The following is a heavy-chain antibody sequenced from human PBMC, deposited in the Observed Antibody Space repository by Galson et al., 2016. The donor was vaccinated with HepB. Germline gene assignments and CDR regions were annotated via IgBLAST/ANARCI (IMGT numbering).Heavy chain of an antibody. Sequence: QSGAEVKKPGESLKISCKVSGYSFSYYWIAWARQMPGKDLEWMGIIYPGDSDTRYNPSFQGQVTISADKSISSAFLQWSSLKASDTAMYYCARISVDIPMAGTFDHWGQGTQVTVSS. CDR1: GYSFSYYW. CDR3: ARISVDIPMAGTFDH. D-gene: IGHD1-1*01. V-gene: IGHV5-51*03. CDR2: IYPGDSDT. J-gene: IGHJ4*02.